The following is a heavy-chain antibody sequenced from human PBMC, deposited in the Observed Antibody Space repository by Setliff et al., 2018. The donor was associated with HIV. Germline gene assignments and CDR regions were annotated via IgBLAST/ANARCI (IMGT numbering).Heavy chain of an antibody. CDR1: GGSISDYY. Sequence: PSETLSLTCTVSGGSISDYYWSWIRQPPGKGLEWIGEINHSGSTNYNSSLKSRVTISVDTSKNQFSLKLNSVTAADTAVYYCARARSLITVRRSFDYWGQGTLVTVSS. J-gene: IGHJ4*02. D-gene: IGHD6-6*01. CDR3: ARARSLITVRRSFDY. CDR2: INHSGST. V-gene: IGHV4-34*01.